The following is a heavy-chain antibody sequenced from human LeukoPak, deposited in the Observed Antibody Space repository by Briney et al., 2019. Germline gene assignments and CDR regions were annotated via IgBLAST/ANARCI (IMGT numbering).Heavy chain of an antibody. CDR1: GFTFSSYG. V-gene: IGHV3-23*01. CDR2: ISGSGGST. D-gene: IGHD6-13*01. CDR3: ARETSYSSSWWGYYYYMDV. Sequence: GGSLRLSCAASGFTFSSYGMSWVRQAPGKGLEWVSAISGSGGSTYYADSVKGRFTISRDNSKNTLYLQMNSLRAEDTAVYYCARETSYSSSWWGYYYYMDVWGKGTTVTISS. J-gene: IGHJ6*03.